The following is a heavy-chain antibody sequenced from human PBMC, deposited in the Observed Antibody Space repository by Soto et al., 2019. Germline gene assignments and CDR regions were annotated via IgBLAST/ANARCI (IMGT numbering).Heavy chain of an antibody. CDR3: AKQYDFWSGYYRASLDY. V-gene: IGHV3-23*01. J-gene: IGHJ4*02. CDR2: ISGSGGST. Sequence: GGSLRLSCAASGFTFSSYAMSWVRQAPGKGLEWVSAISGSGGSTYYADSVKGRFTISRDNSKNTLYLQMNSLRAEDTAVYYCAKQYDFWSGYYRASLDYWGQGTLVTVSS. CDR1: GFTFSSYA. D-gene: IGHD3-3*01.